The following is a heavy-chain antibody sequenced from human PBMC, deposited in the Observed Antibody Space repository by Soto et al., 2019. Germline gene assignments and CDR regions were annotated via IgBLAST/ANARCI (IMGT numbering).Heavy chain of an antibody. D-gene: IGHD6-6*01. CDR1: GYTFTGYY. J-gene: IGHJ4*02. Sequence: GASVKVSCKASGYTFTGYYMHWVRQAPGQGLEWMGWINPNSGGTNYAQKFQGRVTMTRDTSISTAYMELSSLRSEDTAVYYCARDIASSSGYWGQGTLVTVSS. CDR2: INPNSGGT. CDR3: ARDIASSSGY. V-gene: IGHV1-2*02.